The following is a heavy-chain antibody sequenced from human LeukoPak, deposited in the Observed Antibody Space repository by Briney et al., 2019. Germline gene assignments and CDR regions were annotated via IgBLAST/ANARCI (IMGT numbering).Heavy chain of an antibody. J-gene: IGHJ4*02. CDR2: ISDSGGST. V-gene: IGHV3-23*01. CDR1: GFTFSSYG. CDR3: AKRGTVTTFGHCDY. D-gene: IGHD4-17*01. Sequence: GGSLRLSCAASGFTFSSYGMGWVRQAPGKGLEWVSAISDSGGSTYYADSVKGRFTISRDNSKNTLYLQMNSLRAEDTAVYYCAKRGTVTTFGHCDYWGQGTLVTVSS.